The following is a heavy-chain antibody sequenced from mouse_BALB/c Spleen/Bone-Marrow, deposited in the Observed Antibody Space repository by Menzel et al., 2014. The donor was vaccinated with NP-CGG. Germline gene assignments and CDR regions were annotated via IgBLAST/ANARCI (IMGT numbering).Heavy chain of an antibody. D-gene: IGHD5-1-1*01. CDR3: TNYKYD. V-gene: IGHV1S16*01. Sequence: QVQLKQSGAELVKPGASVKLSCKASGYTFTSYWMHWVKLRPVQGFEWMGEINPSNGGTNYNEKFKRKATLTVDKSSSTAYMQLSSLTSEDSSVYYCTNYKYDWGQGTTLTVSS. CDR2: INPSNGGT. J-gene: IGHJ2*01. CDR1: GYTFTSYW.